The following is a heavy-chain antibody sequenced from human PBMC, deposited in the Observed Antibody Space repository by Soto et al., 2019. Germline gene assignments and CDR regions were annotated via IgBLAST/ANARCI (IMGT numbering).Heavy chain of an antibody. D-gene: IGHD5-18*01. CDR2: IKQDGSEK. V-gene: IGHV3-7*01. CDR1: GFTFSSYW. CDR3: ARDRADRGYSYGTFDY. J-gene: IGHJ4*02. Sequence: GGSLRLSCAASGFTFSSYWMSWVRQAPGKGLEWVANIKQDGSEKYYVDSVKGRFTISRDNAKNSLYLQMNSLRAEDTAVYYCARDRADRGYSYGTFDYWGQGTLVTVSS.